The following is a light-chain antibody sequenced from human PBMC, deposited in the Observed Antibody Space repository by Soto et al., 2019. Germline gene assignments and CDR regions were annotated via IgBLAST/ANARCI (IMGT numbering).Light chain of an antibody. CDR3: QQSFEWPPMT. Sequence: EVVMTQSPATLSASPGERATLSCWASVTVATNLAWYQQKPGQAPRLLISGASTRAAGISDRFRGSGSGTEFTLTISSLRSEDSGIYYCQQSFEWPPMTFGQGTKVEI. CDR1: VTVATN. J-gene: IGKJ1*01. CDR2: GAS. V-gene: IGKV3-15*01.